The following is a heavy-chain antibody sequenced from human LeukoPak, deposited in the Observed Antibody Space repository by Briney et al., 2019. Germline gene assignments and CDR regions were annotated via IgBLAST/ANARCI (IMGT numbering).Heavy chain of an antibody. CDR3: ARAGGYCSGGSRYPAFDY. CDR1: GGTFSSYA. J-gene: IGHJ4*02. Sequence: SVKVSCKASGGTFSSYAISWVRQAPGQGLEWMGGIIPIFGTANYAQKFQGRVTITADESTRTAYMELSSLRSEDTAVYYCARAGGYCSGGSRYPAFDYWGQGTLVTVSS. D-gene: IGHD2-15*01. CDR2: IIPIFGTA. V-gene: IGHV1-69*13.